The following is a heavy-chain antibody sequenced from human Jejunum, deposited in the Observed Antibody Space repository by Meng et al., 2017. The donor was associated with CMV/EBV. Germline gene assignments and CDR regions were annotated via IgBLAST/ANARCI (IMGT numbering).Heavy chain of an antibody. V-gene: IGHV3-30*04. CDR1: GFTFSSYA. Sequence: GFTFSSYAMHWVRQAPGKGLEWVAVISYDGSNKYYADSVKGRFTISRDNSKNTLYLQMNSLRAEDTAVYYCARELGSSSFGGGMDVWGQGTTVTVSS. J-gene: IGHJ6*02. CDR3: ARELGSSSFGGGMDV. D-gene: IGHD6-6*01. CDR2: ISYDGSNK.